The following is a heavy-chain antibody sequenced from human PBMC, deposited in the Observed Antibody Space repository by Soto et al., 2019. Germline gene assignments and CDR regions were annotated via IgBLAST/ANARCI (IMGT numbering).Heavy chain of an antibody. CDR2: IIPIFGTA. CDR3: ARAEYSSSTNHYYYGMDV. Sequence: SVKVSCKASGGTFSSYAISWVRQAPGQGLEWMGGIIPIFGTANYAQKFQGRVTITADESTSTAYMELSSLRSEDTAVYYCARAEYSSSTNHYYYGMDVWGQGTTVTVSS. D-gene: IGHD6-6*01. V-gene: IGHV1-69*13. CDR1: GGTFSSYA. J-gene: IGHJ6*02.